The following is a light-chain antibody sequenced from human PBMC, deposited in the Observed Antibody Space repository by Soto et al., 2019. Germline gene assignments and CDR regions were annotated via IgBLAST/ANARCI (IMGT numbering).Light chain of an antibody. CDR3: SSYTSSSTFYV. V-gene: IGLV2-18*02. CDR1: SSDVGSYNR. CDR2: EVS. J-gene: IGLJ1*01. Sequence: QSALTQPPSVSGSPGQSVTISCTGTSSDVGSYNRVSWYQQPPGTAPKLMIYEVSNRPSGVPDRFSGSKSGNTASLTISGLQAEDDDDYYCSSYTSSSTFYVFGTGTKLTVL.